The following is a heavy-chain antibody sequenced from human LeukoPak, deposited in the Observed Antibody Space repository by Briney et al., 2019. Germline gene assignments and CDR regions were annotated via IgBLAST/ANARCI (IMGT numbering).Heavy chain of an antibody. V-gene: IGHV3-7*04. CDR3: ARGGSATYWCDY. CDR2: IKQDGSEK. D-gene: IGHD3-10*01. Sequence: GGSLRPSCAASGFTFSNYWMSWVRQAPGKGLEWVANIKQDGSEKYYVDSVKGRFTISRDNAKNSLYLQMNSLRAEDTAVYYCARGGSATYWCDYWGQGTLVTVSS. J-gene: IGHJ4*02. CDR1: GFTFSNYW.